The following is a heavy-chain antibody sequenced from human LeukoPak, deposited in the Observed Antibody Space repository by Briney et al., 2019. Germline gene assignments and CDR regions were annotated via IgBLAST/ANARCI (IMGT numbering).Heavy chain of an antibody. D-gene: IGHD2-15*01. CDR2: INVNSGDT. CDR3: ARDGGLDF. CDR1: GYTFSAYY. Sequence: ASVKVSCKAYGYTFSAYYSHWLRQAPGQGLEWMGWINVNSGDTNSAPNFQGRVTLTRDMSSNTAYMEVTKLTLDDTAVFYCARDGGLDFWGQGTLVTVSS. J-gene: IGHJ4*02. V-gene: IGHV1-2*02.